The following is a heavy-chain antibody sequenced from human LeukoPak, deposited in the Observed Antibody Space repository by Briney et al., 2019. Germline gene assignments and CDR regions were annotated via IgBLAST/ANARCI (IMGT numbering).Heavy chain of an antibody. D-gene: IGHD6-13*01. CDR2: IYDSETT. CDR3: ATRPGGSTWHGVFDF. J-gene: IGHJ4*02. CDR1: GVSMRSHY. Sequence: QSSETLSLTCTVSGVSMRSHYWSWIRQPPGKGLEWIGYIYDSETTNYNPSLKSRVTMSLDTSKNQFSLKLSSVTAADTALYYCATRPGGSTWHGVFDFWSRGTLVTVSS. V-gene: IGHV4-59*11.